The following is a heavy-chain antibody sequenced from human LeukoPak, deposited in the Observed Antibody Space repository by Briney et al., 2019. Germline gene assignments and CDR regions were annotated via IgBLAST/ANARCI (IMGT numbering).Heavy chain of an antibody. CDR1: GVSISAYD. D-gene: IGHD2/OR15-2a*01. CDR2: VYYTGST. Sequence: SETLSLACSVSGVSISAYDWNWIRQPPGKGLVWIGYVYYTGSTTYNPSPKSRVTISLDTSKKQFSLRLSSVTAADTAVYYCAGATSTSMGFRYFDYWGQGTLVTVSS. J-gene: IGHJ4*02. V-gene: IGHV4-59*01. CDR3: AGATSTSMGFRYFDY.